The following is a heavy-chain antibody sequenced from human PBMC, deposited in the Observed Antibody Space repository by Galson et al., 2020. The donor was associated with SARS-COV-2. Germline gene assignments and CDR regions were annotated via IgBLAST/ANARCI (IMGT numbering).Heavy chain of an antibody. CDR1: GDSLSSNYYF. CDR3: ARSRTYGMDV. V-gene: IGHV4-39*07. Sequence: SETLSLTCTVSGDSLSSNYYFWGWIRQPPGKGLEWIGTIFYRGPTHYNPSLKSRVTISVDTSKNQFSLKMTSVTAADTAVYYCARSRTYGMDVWGQGTTVTVSS. CDR2: IFYRGPT. J-gene: IGHJ6*02.